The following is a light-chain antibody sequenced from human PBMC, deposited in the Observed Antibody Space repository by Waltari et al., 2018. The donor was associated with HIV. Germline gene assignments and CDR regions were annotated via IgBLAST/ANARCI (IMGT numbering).Light chain of an antibody. Sequence: QTVVTQEPSFSVSPGGTVPLTCGLSSGSVSTSYYTSWYQQTPGQAPRTLIYSTNTRSSGVPDRFSGSILGNKAALTITGAQADDESDYYCVLYMGGGIWVFGGGTKVTVL. J-gene: IGLJ3*02. CDR2: STN. V-gene: IGLV8-61*01. CDR3: VLYMGGGIWV. CDR1: SGSVSTSYY.